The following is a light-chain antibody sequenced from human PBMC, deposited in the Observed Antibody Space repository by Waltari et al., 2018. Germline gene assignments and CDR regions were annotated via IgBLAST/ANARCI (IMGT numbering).Light chain of an antibody. CDR2: AGS. CDR1: SSDVGNSNL. V-gene: IGLV2-23*01. J-gene: IGLJ1*01. Sequence: QSALTQPASVSGSPGQSITLSCTGTSSDVGNSNLVSWYQQPPGKAPKLLISAGSKRPSGVSNRFSGSKSGNTASLTISGLQAEDEADYYCCSYAGSSTYVFGTGTKVTVL. CDR3: CSYAGSSTYV.